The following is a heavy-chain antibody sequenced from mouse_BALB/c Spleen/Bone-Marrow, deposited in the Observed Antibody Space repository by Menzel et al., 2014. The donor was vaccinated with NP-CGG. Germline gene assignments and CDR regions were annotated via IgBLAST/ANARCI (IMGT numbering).Heavy chain of an antibody. CDR1: GYTFTSYW. D-gene: IGHD2-2*01. CDR3: ARRNYGYDY. V-gene: IGHV1-87*01. CDR2: IYPGDGDT. J-gene: IGHJ2*01. Sequence: VQLQQSGAELARPGASVKLSCKASGYTFTSYWMQWVKQRPGQGLEWIGAIYPGDGDTRYTQKFKGKATLTADKSSSTAYMQLSSLASEDSAVYYCARRNYGYDYWGQGTTLTVSP.